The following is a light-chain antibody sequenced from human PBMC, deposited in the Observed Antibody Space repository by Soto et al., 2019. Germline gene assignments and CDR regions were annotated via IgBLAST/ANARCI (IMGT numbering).Light chain of an antibody. CDR3: QQYGKSIWK. CDR1: QSVSSKY. V-gene: IGKV3-20*01. J-gene: IGKJ1*01. Sequence: EIGLTQSPGTLSLSPGERVTLSCRASQSVSSKYLAWYQQKPGQAPRLLIYGASSRASGIPARFSGSGSGTDFTLTISRLEPEDSAVYYCQQYGKSIWKFDQGTKGEI. CDR2: GAS.